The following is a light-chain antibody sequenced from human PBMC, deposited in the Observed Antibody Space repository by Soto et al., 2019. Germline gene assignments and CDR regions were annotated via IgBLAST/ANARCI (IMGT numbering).Light chain of an antibody. CDR2: DAS. Sequence: DIQMTQSPSSLSASVGDRVTITCQATQDISNLLNWFQQKPGKAPKLLIYDASNLETGVTSRFSGSGYGTYFTFTISSLQAEDIATYYSQQYYNIPNTFGKGTRLEIK. CDR1: QDISNL. CDR3: QQYYNIPNT. J-gene: IGKJ5*01. V-gene: IGKV1-33*01.